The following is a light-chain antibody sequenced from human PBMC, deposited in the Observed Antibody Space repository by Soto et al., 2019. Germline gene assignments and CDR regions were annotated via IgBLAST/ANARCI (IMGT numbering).Light chain of an antibody. Sequence: EIVMTQSPATLSVSPWERATLSCRASQSVSSNLAWYQQKPGQAPRLLIYGASTRATGIPARFSGSGSGTEFTLTISSLQSEDFAVYYCQQRSNWPTFGQGTRLEIK. CDR3: QQRSNWPT. J-gene: IGKJ5*01. V-gene: IGKV3-15*01. CDR1: QSVSSN. CDR2: GAS.